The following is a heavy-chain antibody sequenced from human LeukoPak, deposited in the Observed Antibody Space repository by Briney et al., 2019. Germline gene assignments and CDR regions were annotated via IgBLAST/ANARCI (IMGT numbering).Heavy chain of an antibody. Sequence: WETLSLTCNVSGDSISSYYWSWIRQPAGKGLEWIGRIYTSGSTNYNPSLKSRVTISVDTSKNQFSLELSSVTAADTAVYYCARGPYYYDSSGNFDYWGQGTLVTVSS. CDR2: IYTSGST. D-gene: IGHD3-22*01. V-gene: IGHV4-4*07. CDR1: GDSISSYY. CDR3: ARGPYYYDSSGNFDY. J-gene: IGHJ4*02.